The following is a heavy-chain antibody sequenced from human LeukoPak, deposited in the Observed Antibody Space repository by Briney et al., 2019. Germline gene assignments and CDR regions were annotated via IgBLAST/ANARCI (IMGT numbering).Heavy chain of an antibody. D-gene: IGHD3-10*01. CDR3: ARAGFGDYDYYYYYMDV. J-gene: IGHJ6*03. CDR1: GGTFSSYA. Sequence: SVKVSCKASGGTFSSYAISWVRQAPGQGLEWMGGIIPIFGTANYAQKFQGRVTITADKSTSTAYMELSSLRSEDTAVYYCARAGFGDYDYYYYYMDVWGKGTTVTVSS. CDR2: IIPIFGTA. V-gene: IGHV1-69*06.